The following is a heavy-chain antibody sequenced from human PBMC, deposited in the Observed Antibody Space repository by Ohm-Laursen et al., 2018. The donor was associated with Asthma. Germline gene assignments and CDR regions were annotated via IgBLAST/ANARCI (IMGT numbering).Heavy chain of an antibody. CDR1: GFTFSNFA. V-gene: IGHV3-30-3*01. CDR3: AKDVMGTTVTTGWFDP. J-gene: IGHJ5*02. Sequence: SLRLSCAASGFTFSNFAMHWVRQAPGKGLEWVSIITSDGSWTSYADSVKGRFTISRDNSKNTLYLQMNSLRAEDTAVYYCAKDVMGTTVTTGWFDPWGQGTLVTVSS. CDR2: ITSDGSWT. D-gene: IGHD4-17*01.